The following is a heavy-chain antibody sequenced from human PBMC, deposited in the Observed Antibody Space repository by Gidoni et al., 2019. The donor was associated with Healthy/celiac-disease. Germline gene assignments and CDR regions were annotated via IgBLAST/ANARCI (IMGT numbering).Heavy chain of an antibody. CDR2: IKQDGREK. CDR3: ARDFSWGRGFWDV. CDR1: VFTFSSFW. D-gene: IGHD3-16*01. V-gene: IGHV3-7*01. J-gene: IGHJ3*01. Sequence: EVQLVESGGGSVQPGGSLILPWSASVFTFSSFWMSWVSQAPGKGLEWVANIKQDGREKYYVDSVKGRFTITRDNAKNSLYLQMNSLRAEDTAVYYCARDFSWGRGFWDVWGQGTMVTVSS.